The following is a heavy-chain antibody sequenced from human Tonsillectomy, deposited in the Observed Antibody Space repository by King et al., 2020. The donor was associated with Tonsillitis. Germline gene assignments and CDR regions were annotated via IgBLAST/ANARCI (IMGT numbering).Heavy chain of an antibody. D-gene: IGHD6-6*01. Sequence: VQLVESGGGLVQPGRSLRLSCAASGFTFDDYAMHWVRQAPGKGLEWVSGISWNSGNIGYADSVRGRFTISRDNAKNSLYLQMNSLRAEDTALYYCAKEQGPVPSTYYFYGMDVWGQGTTVTVSS. CDR1: GFTFDDYA. V-gene: IGHV3-9*01. CDR3: AKEQGPVPSTYYFYGMDV. J-gene: IGHJ6*02. CDR2: ISWNSGNI.